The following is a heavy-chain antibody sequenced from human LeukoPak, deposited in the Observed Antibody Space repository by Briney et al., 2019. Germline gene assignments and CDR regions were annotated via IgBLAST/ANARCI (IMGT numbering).Heavy chain of an antibody. J-gene: IGHJ6*03. CDR2: IKQDGSEK. Sequence: GGSLRLSCAASGFTFSSYWMSWVRQAPGKGLEWVANIKQDGSEKYYVDSVEGRFTISRDNAKNSLYLQMNSLRAEDTAVYYCARGALTKYYYYMDVWGKGTTVTVSS. V-gene: IGHV3-7*01. D-gene: IGHD3-3*01. CDR3: ARGALTKYYYYMDV. CDR1: GFTFSSYW.